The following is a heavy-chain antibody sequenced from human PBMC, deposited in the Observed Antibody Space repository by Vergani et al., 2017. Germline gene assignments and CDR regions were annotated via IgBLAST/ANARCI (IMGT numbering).Heavy chain of an antibody. D-gene: IGHD4-17*01. V-gene: IGHV4-31*03. Sequence: QVQLQESGPGLVKPSQTLSLTCTVSGGSISGGGYYWSWIRQHPGKGLEWIGYIYYSGSTYYNPSLKSRVTISVDTSKNQFSLKLSSVTAADTAVYYCARGEDYGDYVAGYYFDYWGQGTLVTVSS. J-gene: IGHJ4*02. CDR3: ARGEDYGDYVAGYYFDY. CDR1: GGSISGGGYY. CDR2: IYYSGST.